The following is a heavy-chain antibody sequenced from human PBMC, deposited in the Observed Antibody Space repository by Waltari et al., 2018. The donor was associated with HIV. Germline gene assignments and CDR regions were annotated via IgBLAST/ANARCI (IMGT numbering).Heavy chain of an antibody. CDR1: GFTFGSYA. CDR3: AKARYSSSWYFDY. Sequence: EVQLLESGGGLVQPGGSLRLSCAASGFTFGSYALRWARQTPGKGLEWVSAISGSGGSTYYADSVKGRFTISRDNSRNTLYLQVNSLRAEDTAVYYCAKARYSSSWYFDYWGQGTLVTVSS. CDR2: ISGSGGST. J-gene: IGHJ4*02. V-gene: IGHV3-23*01. D-gene: IGHD6-13*01.